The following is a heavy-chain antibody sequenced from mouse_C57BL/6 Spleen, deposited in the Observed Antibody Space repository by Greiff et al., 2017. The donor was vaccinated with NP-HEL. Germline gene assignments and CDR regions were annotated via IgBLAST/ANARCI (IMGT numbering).Heavy chain of an antibody. CDR2: IDPSDSYT. V-gene: IGHV1-50*01. CDR1: GYTFTSYW. D-gene: IGHD2-3*01. J-gene: IGHJ3*01. CDR3: ARTYDH. Sequence: QVQLQQPGAELVKPGASVKLSCKASGYTFTSYWMQWVKQRPGQGLEWIGEIDPSDSYTNYNQKFKGKATLTVDTSSSTAYMQLSSLTSEDSAVYYCARTYDHWGQGTLVTVSA.